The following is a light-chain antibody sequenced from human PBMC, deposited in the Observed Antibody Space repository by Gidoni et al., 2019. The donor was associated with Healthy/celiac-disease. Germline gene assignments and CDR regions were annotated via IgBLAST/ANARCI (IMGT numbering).Light chain of an antibody. CDR2: GAS. Sequence: EAVLTQSPGTLSLSPGQRATLSCRASQSVSSSYLAWYQQKPGQAPRLLIYGASNRATGIPDRFSGSGSGTDFTLTISRLEPEDFAVYYCQQYGRSIFTFXPXTKVDIK. CDR1: QSVSSSY. CDR3: QQYGRSIFT. J-gene: IGKJ3*01. V-gene: IGKV3-20*01.